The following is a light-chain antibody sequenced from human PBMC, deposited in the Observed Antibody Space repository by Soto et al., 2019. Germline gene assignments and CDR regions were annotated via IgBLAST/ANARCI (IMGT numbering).Light chain of an antibody. CDR3: SSYTSSSLYV. V-gene: IGLV2-14*01. J-gene: IGLJ1*01. CDR1: SSDVGYSNY. Sequence: QSALTQPASVSGSPGQSITISCTGTSSDVGYSNYVSWYRQLPGKAPKLMIYDVSDRPSGVSNRFSGSKSGSTASLTISGLQAEDEADYYCSSYTSSSLYVFGTGTKVTVL. CDR2: DVS.